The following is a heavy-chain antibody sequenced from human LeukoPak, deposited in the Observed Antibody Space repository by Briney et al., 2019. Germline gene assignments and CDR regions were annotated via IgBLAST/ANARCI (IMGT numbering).Heavy chain of an antibody. J-gene: IGHJ6*03. Sequence: EASVKVSCKASGYTFTSYAMNWVRQAPGQGLEWMGWINTNTGNPTYAQGFTGRFVFSLYTSVSTAYLQISSLKAEDTAVYYCARGYSGYGLYYYYYMDVWGKGTTVTVSS. D-gene: IGHD5-12*01. CDR3: ARGYSGYGLYYYYYMDV. CDR2: INTNTGNP. V-gene: IGHV7-4-1*02. CDR1: GYTFTSYA.